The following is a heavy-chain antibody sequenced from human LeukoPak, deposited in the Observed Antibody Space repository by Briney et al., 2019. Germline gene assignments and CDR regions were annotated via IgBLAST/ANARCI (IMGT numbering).Heavy chain of an antibody. CDR2: ISYDGSNK. Sequence: GSLRLSCAASGFTFSSYAMHWVRQAPGKGLEWVAVISYDGSNKYYADSVKGRFTISRDNSKNTLYLQMNSLRAEDTAVYYCAGGDRGYDRYWGQGTLVTVSS. V-gene: IGHV3-30*04. CDR1: GFTFSSYA. CDR3: AGGDRGYDRY. D-gene: IGHD5-12*01. J-gene: IGHJ4*02.